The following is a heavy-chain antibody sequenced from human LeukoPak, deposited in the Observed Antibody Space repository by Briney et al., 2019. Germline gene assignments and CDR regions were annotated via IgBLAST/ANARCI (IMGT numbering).Heavy chain of an antibody. CDR3: ARVIAAAGTEWFDP. CDR2: IYYSGST. V-gene: IGHV4-59*01. J-gene: IGHJ5*02. D-gene: IGHD6-13*01. Sequence: PSETPSLSCTVSGGSISGYYWSWIRQPPGKGLEWIGYIYYSGSTNYNPSLKSRVTISVDTSKNQFSLKLSSVTAADTAVYYCARVIAAAGTEWFDPWGQGTLVTVSS. CDR1: GGSISGYY.